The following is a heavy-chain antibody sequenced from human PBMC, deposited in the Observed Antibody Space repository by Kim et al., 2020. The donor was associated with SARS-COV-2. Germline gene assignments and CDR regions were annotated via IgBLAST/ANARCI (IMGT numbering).Heavy chain of an antibody. Sequence: SETLSLTCAVYGGSFSGYYWSWIRQPPGKGLEWIGEINHSGSTNYNPSLKSRVTISVDTSKNQFSLKLSSVTAADTAVYYCATLWFGELSSVSNVWGQGTTVTVSS. D-gene: IGHD3-10*01. CDR1: GGSFSGYY. J-gene: IGHJ6*02. CDR2: INHSGST. V-gene: IGHV4-34*01. CDR3: ATLWFGELSSVSNV.